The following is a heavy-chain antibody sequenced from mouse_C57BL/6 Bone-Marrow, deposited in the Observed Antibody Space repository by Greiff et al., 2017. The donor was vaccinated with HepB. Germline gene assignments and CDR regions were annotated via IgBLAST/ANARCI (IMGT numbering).Heavy chain of an antibody. J-gene: IGHJ4*01. CDR1: GYTFTNYW. Sequence: LVESGAELVRPGTSVKMSCKASGYTFTNYWIGWAKQRPGHGLEWIGDIYPGGGYTNYNEKFKGKATLTADKSSSTAYMQFSSLTSEDSAIYYCATFYYGYGRAMDYWGQGTSVTVSS. CDR3: ATFYYGYGRAMDY. CDR2: IYPGGGYT. V-gene: IGHV1-63*01. D-gene: IGHD2-2*01.